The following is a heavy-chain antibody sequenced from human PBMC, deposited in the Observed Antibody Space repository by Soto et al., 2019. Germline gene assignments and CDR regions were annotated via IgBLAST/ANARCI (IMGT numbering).Heavy chain of an antibody. D-gene: IGHD4-17*01. CDR2: ISGSGGST. CDR3: AKIVDYGDYERAGAPAYYYYGIDV. CDR1: GFTFSSYA. Sequence: GGSLRLSCAASGFTFSSYAMSWVRQAPGKGLEWVSAISGSGGSTYYADSVKGRFTISRDNSKNTLYLQMNSLRAEDTAVYYCAKIVDYGDYERAGAPAYYYYGIDVWGQGTTVTVSS. J-gene: IGHJ6*02. V-gene: IGHV3-23*01.